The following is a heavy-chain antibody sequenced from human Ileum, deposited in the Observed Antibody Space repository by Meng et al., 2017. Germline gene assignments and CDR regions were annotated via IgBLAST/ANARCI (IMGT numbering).Heavy chain of an antibody. CDR2: IYHSGST. Sequence: SETLSLTCTVSNYSIRSGLYWGWIRQSPGKGLEWIGSIYHSGSTYYNPSLKSRVTMSVNTSKNHFPLKLSSVAAADPAVYYCARVASGYPGVYWGRGTLVTVSS. V-gene: IGHV4-38-2*02. CDR1: NYSIRSGLY. J-gene: IGHJ4*02. D-gene: IGHD5-12*01. CDR3: ARVASGYPGVY.